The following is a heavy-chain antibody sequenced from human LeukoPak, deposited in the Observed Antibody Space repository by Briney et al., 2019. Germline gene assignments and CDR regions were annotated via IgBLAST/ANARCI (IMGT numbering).Heavy chain of an antibody. V-gene: IGHV2-5*02. CDR3: AHQVDDSSGYYYGIFDY. D-gene: IGHD3-22*01. CDR1: GFSLSTSGVG. Sequence: ESGPTLVNPTQPLTLTCTFSGFSLSTSGVGVGWIRQPPGKALEWLALIYWDDDKRYSPSLKSRLTITKDTSKNQVVLTMTNMDPVDTATYCCAHQVDDSSGYYYGIFDYWGQGTLVTVSS. CDR2: IYWDDDK. J-gene: IGHJ4*02.